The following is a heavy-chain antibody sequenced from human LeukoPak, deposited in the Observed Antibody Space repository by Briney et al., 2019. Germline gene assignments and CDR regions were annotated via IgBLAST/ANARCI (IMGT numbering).Heavy chain of an antibody. J-gene: IGHJ4*02. D-gene: IGHD2-8*01. CDR2: TNSGSTST. CDR3: AKQSYARSLGE. Sequence: PGGSLRLSCATSGFPFSDFSMNWVRQAPGKGLEWISTTNSGSTSTYYAESVKGRFTISRDNSKNTLYLQMSSLRVEDTAVYYCAKQSYARSLGEGGPGTLVSVSS. V-gene: IGHV3-23*01. CDR1: GFPFSDFS.